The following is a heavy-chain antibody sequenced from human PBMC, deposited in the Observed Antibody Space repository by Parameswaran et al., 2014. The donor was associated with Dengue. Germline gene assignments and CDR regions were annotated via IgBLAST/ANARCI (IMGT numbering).Heavy chain of an antibody. CDR3: AKDRGTLLWFGEGRDYYGMDV. V-gene: IGHV3-9*01. Sequence: VRQMPGKGLEWVSGISWNSGSIGYADSVKGRFTISRDNAKNSLYLQMNSLRAEDTALYYCAKDRGTLLWFGEGRDYYGMDVWGQGTTVTVSS. CDR2: ISWNSGSI. J-gene: IGHJ6*02. D-gene: IGHD3-10*01.